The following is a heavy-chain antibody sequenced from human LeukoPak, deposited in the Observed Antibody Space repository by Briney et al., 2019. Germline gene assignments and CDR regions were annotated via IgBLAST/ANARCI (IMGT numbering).Heavy chain of an antibody. CDR1: GFTFSSYA. V-gene: IGHV3-23*01. J-gene: IGHJ2*01. D-gene: IGHD3-10*01. Sequence: GGSLRLSCADTGFTFSSYAMSWVRQAPGKGLEWVSAISGSGGSTYYADSVKGRFTISRDNSKNTLYVQMNSLRADDTAVYYCAKDPAWFGEDKNWYFDLWGRGTLVTVSS. CDR2: ISGSGGST. CDR3: AKDPAWFGEDKNWYFDL.